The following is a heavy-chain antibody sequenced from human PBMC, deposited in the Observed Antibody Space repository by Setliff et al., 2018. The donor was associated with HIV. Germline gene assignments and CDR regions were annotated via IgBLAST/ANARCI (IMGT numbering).Heavy chain of an antibody. Sequence: ASVKVSCKASGYTSTGYYMHWVRQAPGQGLEWMGRINPNSGGTNYAQKFQGRVTMTRDTSISTAYMELSRLRYDDTAIYYCARDPFLWEVTPPWGQGTLVTVSS. D-gene: IGHD3-10*01. J-gene: IGHJ5*02. CDR3: ARDPFLWEVTPP. V-gene: IGHV1-2*06. CDR1: GYTSTGYY. CDR2: INPNSGGT.